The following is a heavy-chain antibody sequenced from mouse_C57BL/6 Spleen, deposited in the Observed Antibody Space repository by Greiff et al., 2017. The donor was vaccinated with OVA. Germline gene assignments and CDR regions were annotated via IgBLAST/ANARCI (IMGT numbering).Heavy chain of an antibody. CDR2: IYPGDGDT. Sequence: QVQLQQSGPELVKPGASVKISCKASGYAFSSSWMNWVKQRPGKGLEWIGRIYPGDGDTNYNGKFKGKATLTADKSSSTAYMQLSSLTSEDSAVYFCARRTTVVATDAMDYWGQGTSVTVSS. CDR3: ARRTTVVATDAMDY. V-gene: IGHV1-82*01. D-gene: IGHD1-1*01. J-gene: IGHJ4*01. CDR1: GYAFSSSW.